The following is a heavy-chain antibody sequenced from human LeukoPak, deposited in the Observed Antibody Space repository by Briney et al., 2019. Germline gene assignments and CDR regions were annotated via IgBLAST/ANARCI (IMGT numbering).Heavy chain of an antibody. CDR3: ARGVTIFGVVISHYYYYMDV. CDR1: GYTFTSYD. CDR2: MNPNSGNT. D-gene: IGHD3-3*01. V-gene: IGHV1-8*03. Sequence: ASVKVSCKASGYTFTSYDINWVRQATGQGLEWMGWMNPNSGNTGYAQEFQGRVTITRNTSISTAYMELSSLRSEDTAVYYCARGVTIFGVVISHYYYYMDVWGKGTTVTVSS. J-gene: IGHJ6*03.